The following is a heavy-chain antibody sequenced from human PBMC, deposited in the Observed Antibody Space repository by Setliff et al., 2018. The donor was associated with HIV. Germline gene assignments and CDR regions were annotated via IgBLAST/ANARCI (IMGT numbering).Heavy chain of an antibody. CDR3: ATTRGYCSGGSCYSPPYMDV. V-gene: IGHV5-10-1*01. D-gene: IGHD2-15*01. CDR2: IDPSDSYT. CDR1: GYSFTSYW. J-gene: IGHJ6*03. Sequence: PGESLTISCKGSGYSFTSYWISWVRQMPGKGLEWMGRIDPSDSYTNYSPSFQGHATISADKSISTAYLQWSSLKASDTAMYYCATTRGYCSGGSCYSPPYMDVWGKGTKVTVSS.